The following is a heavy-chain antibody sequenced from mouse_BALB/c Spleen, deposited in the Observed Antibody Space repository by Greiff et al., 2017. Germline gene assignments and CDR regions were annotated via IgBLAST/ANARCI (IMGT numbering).Heavy chain of an antibody. V-gene: IGHV1S81*02. CDR2: INPSNGGT. Sequence: VQGVESGAELVKPGASVKLSCKASGYTFTSYYMYWVKQRPGQGLEWIGEINPSNGGTNFNEKFKSKATLTVDKSSSTAYMQLSSLTSEDSAVYYCTLITTATWDWGQGTTLTVSS. D-gene: IGHD1-2*01. J-gene: IGHJ2*01. CDR3: TLITTATWD. CDR1: GYTFTSYY.